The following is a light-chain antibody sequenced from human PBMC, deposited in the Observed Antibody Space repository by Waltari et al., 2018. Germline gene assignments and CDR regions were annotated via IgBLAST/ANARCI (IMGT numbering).Light chain of an antibody. CDR1: QSVGIN. Sequence: EIVMTQSPATLSVSPWERATLSCRASQSVGINLAWYQHKPGQVPRLFIYGASTRATGFPARFSGSGSGTEFTLTISSLQSEDFAVYYCHQYNNWPRTFGQGTKVEIK. CDR2: GAS. V-gene: IGKV3-15*01. J-gene: IGKJ1*01. CDR3: HQYNNWPRT.